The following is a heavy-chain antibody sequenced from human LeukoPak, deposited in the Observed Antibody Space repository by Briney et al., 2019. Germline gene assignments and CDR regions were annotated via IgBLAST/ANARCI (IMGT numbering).Heavy chain of an antibody. CDR3: ARARPCSSTSCSSYYYMDV. CDR2: IYTSGST. V-gene: IGHV4-61*02. D-gene: IGHD2-2*01. CDR1: GGSISSGSYY. J-gene: IGHJ6*03. Sequence: TSETLSLTCTVSGGSISSGSYYWSWIRQPAGKGLEWIGRIYTSGSTNYNPSLKSRVTISVDTSKNQFSLKSSSVTAADTAVYYCARARPCSSTSCSSYYYMDVWGKGTTVTVSS.